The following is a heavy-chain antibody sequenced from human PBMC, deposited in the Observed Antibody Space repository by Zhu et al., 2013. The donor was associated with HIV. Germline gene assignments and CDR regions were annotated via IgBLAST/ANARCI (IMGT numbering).Heavy chain of an antibody. CDR2: MSPDNGNT. D-gene: IGHD3-10*01. Sequence: QVQLVQSGAEVKKPGASVKVSCKASGYTFSDYDITWVRQASGQGLEWMGWMSPDNGNTGYAQKFQGRITMTRKASITTAYMELSSLRSEDTAVYYCVRGEYYYGSGTPFDYWGQGTLVTVSS. J-gene: IGHJ4*02. CDR3: VRGEYYYGSGTPFDY. V-gene: IGHV1-8*01. CDR1: GYTFSDYD.